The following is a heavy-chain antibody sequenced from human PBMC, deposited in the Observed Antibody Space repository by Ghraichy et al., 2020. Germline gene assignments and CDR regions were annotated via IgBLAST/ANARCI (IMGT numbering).Heavy chain of an antibody. CDR3: ARGRNNAFDI. D-gene: IGHD1/OR15-1a*01. CDR2: TYYRSKFYN. CDR1: GDSLFSSGFA. J-gene: IGHJ3*02. V-gene: IGHV6-1*01. Sequence: SETLSLTCAISGDSLFSSGFAWNWFRQSPSRGLKWLGRTYYRSKFYNEDAVSVRIRITIDRDTYKHQFSLHLNSVTPEDTAVYDCARGRNNAFDIWGQGTMVTVSS.